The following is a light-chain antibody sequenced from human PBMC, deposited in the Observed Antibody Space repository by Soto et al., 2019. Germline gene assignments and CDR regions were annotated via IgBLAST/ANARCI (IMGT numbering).Light chain of an antibody. J-gene: IGKJ1*01. V-gene: IGKV1-5*03. CDR1: QSISRY. CDR2: KAS. CDR3: QQYNSYST. Sequence: DIQMTQSPSTLSASVGDRVTITCRASQSISRYLAWYQQRPGKAPNLLIYKASSLESGVPSRFSGSGSGTEFTLTISSLQPDDFATYYCQQYNSYSTFGQGTKVEIK.